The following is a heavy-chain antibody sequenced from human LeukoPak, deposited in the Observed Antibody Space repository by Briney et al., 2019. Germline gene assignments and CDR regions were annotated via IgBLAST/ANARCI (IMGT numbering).Heavy chain of an antibody. J-gene: IGHJ4*02. Sequence: GGSLRLSCAASGFTFSSYAMSWVRQAPGKGPEWVSAISGSGGSTYYADSVKGRFTISRDNSKNTLYLQMNSLRAEDTAVYYCAKDLKAYSGYDTYFDYWGQGTLVTVSS. V-gene: IGHV3-23*01. CDR1: GFTFSSYA. D-gene: IGHD5-12*01. CDR3: AKDLKAYSGYDTYFDY. CDR2: ISGSGGST.